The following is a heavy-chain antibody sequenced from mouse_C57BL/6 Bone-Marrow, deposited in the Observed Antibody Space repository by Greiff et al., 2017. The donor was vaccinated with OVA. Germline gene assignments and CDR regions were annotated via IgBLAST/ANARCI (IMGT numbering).Heavy chain of an antibody. CDR3: ARHRLVYYYGSSLDY. J-gene: IGHJ2*01. CDR2: IEPSDSYT. V-gene: IGHV1-59*01. CDR1: GYTFTSYW. D-gene: IGHD1-1*01. Sequence: QVQLQQPGAELVRPGTSVKLSCKASGYTFTSYWMHWVKQRPGQGLEWIGVIEPSDSYTTYNQKFKGKATLTVDTSSSTAYMQLSSLTSEDSAVYFYARHRLVYYYGSSLDYWGQGTALTVSS.